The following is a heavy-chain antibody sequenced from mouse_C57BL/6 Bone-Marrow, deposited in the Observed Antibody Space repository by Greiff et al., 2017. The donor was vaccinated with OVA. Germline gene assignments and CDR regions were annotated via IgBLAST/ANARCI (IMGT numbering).Heavy chain of an antibody. CDR1: GYTFTSYW. J-gene: IGHJ2*01. CDR3: ARGGTWGDY. V-gene: IGHV1-69*01. Sequence: QVQLQQPGAELVMPGASVKLSCQASGYTFTSYWMHWVKQRPGQGLEWIGEIDPSDSYTNYNQKFKGKSTLTVDKSSSTAYMQLSSLTSEDSAVYYCARGGTWGDYWGQGTTLTVSS. CDR2: IDPSDSYT. D-gene: IGHD3-3*01.